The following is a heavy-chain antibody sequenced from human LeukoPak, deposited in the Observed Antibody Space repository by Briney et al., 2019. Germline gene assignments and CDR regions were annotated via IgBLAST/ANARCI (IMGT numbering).Heavy chain of an antibody. J-gene: IGHJ4*02. CDR1: GDSISNYY. CDR2: IYYSGST. Sequence: SETLSLTCTVSGDSISNYYWSWIRQPPGKGLEWIGYIYYSGSTNYSTSLKSRVAISVDTSKNQFSLKLSSLTAADTAVYYCAREACGGYCRFDYWGQGTLVTVSS. V-gene: IGHV4-59*01. D-gene: IGHD2-21*02. CDR3: AREACGGYCRFDY.